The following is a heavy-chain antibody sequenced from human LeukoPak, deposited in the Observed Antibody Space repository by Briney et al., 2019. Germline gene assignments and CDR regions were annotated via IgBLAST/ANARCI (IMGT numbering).Heavy chain of an antibody. Sequence: GGSLRLSCAASGFTFSSYSMNWVRRAPGKGLEWVSSISSSSSYIYYADSVKGRFTISRDNAKNSLYLQMNSLRAEDTAVYYCARDGWFGTHAFDIWGQGTMSPSLQ. D-gene: IGHD3-10*01. CDR2: ISSSSSYI. CDR3: ARDGWFGTHAFDI. CDR1: GFTFSSYS. J-gene: IGHJ3*02. V-gene: IGHV3-21*01.